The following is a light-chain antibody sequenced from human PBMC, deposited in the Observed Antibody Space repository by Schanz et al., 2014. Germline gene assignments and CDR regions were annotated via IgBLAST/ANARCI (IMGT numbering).Light chain of an antibody. J-gene: IGLJ2*01. CDR1: SSNIGAGYD. CDR2: ANT. CDR3: ATWDDSLSALV. V-gene: IGLV1-40*01. Sequence: QSVLTQPPSVSGAPGQRVTISCTGSSSNIGAGYDVHWYQLLPGTAPKLLIYANTNRPSGVPDRFSGSKSGTSASLAITGLQTDDEANYYCATWDDSLSALVFGGGTKLTVL.